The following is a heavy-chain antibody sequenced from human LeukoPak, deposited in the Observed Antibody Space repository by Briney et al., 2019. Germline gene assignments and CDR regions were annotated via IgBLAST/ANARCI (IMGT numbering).Heavy chain of an antibody. CDR1: GFTFSTFG. D-gene: IGHD5-12*01. CDR3: ARVVFGGYDLHDY. CDR2: ISYDGSNK. V-gene: IGHV3-30*03. J-gene: IGHJ4*02. Sequence: GGSLRLSCEASGFTFSTFGLHWVRQAPGKGLEWVTVISYDGSNKFYADSVKGRFTISRDNSKNTLYLQMNSLRAEDTAVYYCARVVFGGYDLHDYWGQGTLVTVSS.